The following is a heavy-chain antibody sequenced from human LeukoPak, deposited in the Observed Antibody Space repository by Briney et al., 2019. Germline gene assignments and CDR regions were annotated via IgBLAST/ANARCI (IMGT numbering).Heavy chain of an antibody. J-gene: IGHJ3*01. CDR1: GGSISRSGYY. Sequence: SETLSLTCTVSGGSISRSGYYWGWVRQPPGKGLEWIGSISYSGGTYYNQSLKSRVTMFVDMSNNQFSLKLRSVTAADTAVYYCARSYCSSTTCYAVGAFDVWGQGTMVTVSS. V-gene: IGHV4-39*01. D-gene: IGHD2-2*01. CDR3: ARSYCSSTTCYAVGAFDV. CDR2: ISYSGGT.